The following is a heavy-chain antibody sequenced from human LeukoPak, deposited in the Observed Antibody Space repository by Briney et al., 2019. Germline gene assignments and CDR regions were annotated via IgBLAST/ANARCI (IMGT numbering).Heavy chain of an antibody. J-gene: IGHJ5*02. CDR3: ARSGAVAGTA. CDR1: GFSFSSYS. V-gene: IGHV3-48*04. CDR2: ISSSGSTI. D-gene: IGHD6-19*01. Sequence: GGSLRLSCAASGFSFSSYSMNWVRQAPGKGLEWVSYISSSGSTIYYADSVKGRFTISRDNAKNSLYLQMNSLRAEDTAVYYCARSGAVAGTAWGQGTLVTVSS.